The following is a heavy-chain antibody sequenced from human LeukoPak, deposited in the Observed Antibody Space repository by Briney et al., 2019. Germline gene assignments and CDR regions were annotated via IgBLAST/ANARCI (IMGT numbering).Heavy chain of an antibody. CDR3: TRGTGTTFDY. CDR2: LDGDGSTT. Sequence: PGGSLRLSCAASGFTFSSSWMHCVRQAPGKGLVWVSRLDGDGSTTTYADSVKGRFTISRDNAKNTLYLQLNSLGAEDTAVYYCTRGTGTTFDYWGQGTLVTVSS. V-gene: IGHV3-74*01. CDR1: GFTFSSSW. D-gene: IGHD1-1*01. J-gene: IGHJ4*02.